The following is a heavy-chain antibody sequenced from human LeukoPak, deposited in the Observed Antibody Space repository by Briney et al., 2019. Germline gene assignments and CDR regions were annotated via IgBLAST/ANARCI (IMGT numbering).Heavy chain of an antibody. J-gene: IGHJ3*02. CDR2: IYYSGST. CDR1: GGSISSYY. CDR3: ARGKAADAFDI. D-gene: IGHD6-25*01. Sequence: SETLSLTCTVSGGSISSYYWSWIRQPPGKGLEWIGYIYYSGSTNYNPSLKSRVTISVDTSKNQFSLKLSPVTAADTAVYYCARGKAADAFDIWGQGTMVTVSS. V-gene: IGHV4-59*01.